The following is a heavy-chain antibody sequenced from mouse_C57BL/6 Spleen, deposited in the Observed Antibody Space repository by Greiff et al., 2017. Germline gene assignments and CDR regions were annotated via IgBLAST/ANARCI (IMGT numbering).Heavy chain of an antibody. V-gene: IGHV2-5*01. Sequence: QVQLQQSGPGLVQPSQSLSITCTVSGFSLTSYGVHWVRQSPGKGLEWLGVIWRGGSTDYNAAFMSRLSITKDNSKSQVFFKMNSLQADDTAIYYCAKRGGNYSYAMDYWGQGTSVTVSS. CDR1: GFSLTSYG. J-gene: IGHJ4*01. D-gene: IGHD2-1*01. CDR2: IWRGGST. CDR3: AKRGGNYSYAMDY.